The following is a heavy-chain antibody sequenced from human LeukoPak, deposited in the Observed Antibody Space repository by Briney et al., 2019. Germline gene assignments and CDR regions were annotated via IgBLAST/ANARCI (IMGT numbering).Heavy chain of an antibody. CDR2: INHSGST. CDR1: GGSFSGFY. Sequence: SETLSLTCAVYGGSFSGFYWSWIRQPPGKGLEWIGEINHSGSTNYNPSLKSRVTISVDTSKNQFSLKLSSVTAADTAVYYCARTFRESYYDFWSGYSTLDYWGPGTLVTVSS. D-gene: IGHD3-3*01. CDR3: ARTFRESYYDFWSGYSTLDY. J-gene: IGHJ4*02. V-gene: IGHV4-34*01.